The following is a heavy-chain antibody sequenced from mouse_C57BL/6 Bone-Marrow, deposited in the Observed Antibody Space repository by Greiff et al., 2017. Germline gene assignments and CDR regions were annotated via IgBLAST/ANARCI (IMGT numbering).Heavy chain of an antibody. V-gene: IGHV5-17*01. CDR2: ISSGSSTI. Sequence: EVKLVESGGGLVKPGGSLKLSCAASGFTFSDYGMHWVRQAPEKGLEWVAYISSGSSTIYYADTVKGRFTISRDNAKNTLFLQMTSLRSEDTTMYYCASYDYYFDYWGQGTTLTVSS. J-gene: IGHJ2*01. CDR3: ASYDYYFDY. D-gene: IGHD2-4*01. CDR1: GFTFSDYG.